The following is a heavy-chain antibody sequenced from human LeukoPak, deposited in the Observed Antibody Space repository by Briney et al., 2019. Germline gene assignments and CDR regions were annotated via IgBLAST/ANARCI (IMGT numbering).Heavy chain of an antibody. CDR2: IWYGGSNK. V-gene: IGHV3-30*02. CDR1: GFTFSSYG. Sequence: GGSLRLSCAASGFTFSSYGMHWVRQAPGKGLEWVAVIWYGGSNKYYADSVKGRFTISRDNSKNTLYLQMNSLRAEDTAVYYCAKDRGIAAAGTDYWGQGTLVTVSS. CDR3: AKDRGIAAAGTDY. D-gene: IGHD6-13*01. J-gene: IGHJ4*02.